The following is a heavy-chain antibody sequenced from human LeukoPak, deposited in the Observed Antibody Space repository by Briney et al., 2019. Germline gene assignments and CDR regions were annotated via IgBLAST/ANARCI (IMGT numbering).Heavy chain of an antibody. CDR2: IDYRGNT. V-gene: IGHV4-59*11. Sequence: PSETLSLTCTVSGGSIGSHYWSWIRQPPGKGLEWIGYIDYRGNTNYNPSLQSRVTISIDTSKNQFSLKVSSVTAADTAAYYCARVYCSRTTCPHPFDPWGQGTLVTVSS. D-gene: IGHD2-2*01. J-gene: IGHJ5*02. CDR1: GGSIGSHY. CDR3: ARVYCSRTTCPHPFDP.